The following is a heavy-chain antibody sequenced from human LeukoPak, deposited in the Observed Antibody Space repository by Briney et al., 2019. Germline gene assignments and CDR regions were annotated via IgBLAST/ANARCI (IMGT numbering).Heavy chain of an antibody. CDR2: VYYTGST. CDR3: ARHSGSGSLSRPFDP. CDR1: GPSFTSGGFY. V-gene: IGHV4-39*01. D-gene: IGHD3-10*01. Sequence: PSETLSLTCSVSGPSFTSGGFYWGWLRQPPGKGLDWIATVYYTGSTYYNPSLKSRVTISIDTSKNQFSLSLRSLIAADTAVYYCARHSGSGSLSRPFDPWGQGTLVTVSS. J-gene: IGHJ5*02.